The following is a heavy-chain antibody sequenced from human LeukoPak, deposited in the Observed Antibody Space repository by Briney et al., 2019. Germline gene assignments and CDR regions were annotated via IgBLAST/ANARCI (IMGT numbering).Heavy chain of an antibody. V-gene: IGHV3-21*01. D-gene: IGHD2-2*01. CDR1: GFTFNSHS. Sequence: PGGSLRLSCAASGFTFNSHSMNWVRQAPGKELEWVSSISPSGNYIYYADSVEGRFTISRDNAKNSLYLQMNSLRAEDTAVYYCARDLSSSTSCYSYWGQGTLVTVSS. J-gene: IGHJ4*02. CDR2: ISPSGNYI. CDR3: ARDLSSSTSCYSY.